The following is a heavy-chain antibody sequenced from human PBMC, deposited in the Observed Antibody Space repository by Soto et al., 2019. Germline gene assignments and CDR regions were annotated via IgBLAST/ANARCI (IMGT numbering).Heavy chain of an antibody. CDR3: AKWWVVSSWFDP. V-gene: IGHV3-23*01. Sequence: EVQLLESGGGLVQPGGSLRLSCAASGFTFSSYAISWVRQAPGKGLEWVSAISGSGGSTYYADSVKGRFTISRDNSKNTLYLQMNSLRAEDTAVYYCAKWWVVSSWFDPWGQGTLVTVSS. CDR1: GFTFSSYA. J-gene: IGHJ5*02. CDR2: ISGSGGST. D-gene: IGHD3-22*01.